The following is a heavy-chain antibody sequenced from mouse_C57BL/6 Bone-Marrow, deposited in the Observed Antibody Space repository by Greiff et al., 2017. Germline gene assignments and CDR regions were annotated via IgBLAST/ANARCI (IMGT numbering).Heavy chain of an antibody. J-gene: IGHJ2*01. Sequence: VQLKESGGDLVKPGGSLKLSCAASGFTFSSYGMSWVRQTPDKRLEWVATISSGGSYTYYPDSVKGRFTISRDNAKNTLYLQMSSLKSEDTARYYCARQGITTGLDYWGQGTTLTVSS. V-gene: IGHV5-6*01. CDR3: ARQGITTGLDY. CDR2: ISSGGSYT. CDR1: GFTFSSYG. D-gene: IGHD1-1*01.